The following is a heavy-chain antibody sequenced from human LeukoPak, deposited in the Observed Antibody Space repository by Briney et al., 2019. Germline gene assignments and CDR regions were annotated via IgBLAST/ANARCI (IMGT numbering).Heavy chain of an antibody. Sequence: ASVTVPFKASGCTITNYYMHWVGQAPRQEREWMERINGCGGSTGYEQKFQGRVTMTRDMSTSTVYMQVSSLRSEDTAVYDCAREACYYDSSGYLDYWGQGTLVTVSS. D-gene: IGHD3-22*01. CDR1: GCTITNYY. V-gene: IGHV1-46*01. CDR2: INGCGGST. CDR3: AREACYYDSSGYLDY. J-gene: IGHJ4*02.